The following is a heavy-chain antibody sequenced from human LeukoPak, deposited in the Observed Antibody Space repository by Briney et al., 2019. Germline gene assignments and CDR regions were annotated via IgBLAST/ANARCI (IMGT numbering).Heavy chain of an antibody. D-gene: IGHD3-16*02. Sequence: PSETLSLTCTVSGGSISSGDYYWSWIRQPPGKGLEWIAYISHSGGTYYNPSLKSRATISLDTSKNLFSLKLSSLTAADTAVYYCASATRYYDYIWGGYPGGWFDPWGQGTLVTVSS. V-gene: IGHV4-30-4*01. CDR3: ASATRYYDYIWGGYPGGWFDP. J-gene: IGHJ5*02. CDR1: GGSISSGDYY. CDR2: ISHSGGT.